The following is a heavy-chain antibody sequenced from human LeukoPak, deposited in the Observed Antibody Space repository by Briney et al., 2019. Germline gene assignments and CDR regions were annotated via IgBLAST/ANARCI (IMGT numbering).Heavy chain of an antibody. Sequence: EASVKVSCKATGCTFSSYAISWVRQAPGQGLEWMGWIIPIFGTANYAQKFQGRVTITADESTSTAYMELSSLRSEDTAVYYCARRPIAVAGPFDYWGQGTLVTVSS. CDR2: IIPIFGTA. CDR3: ARRPIAVAGPFDY. J-gene: IGHJ4*02. V-gene: IGHV1-69*13. CDR1: GCTFSSYA. D-gene: IGHD6-19*01.